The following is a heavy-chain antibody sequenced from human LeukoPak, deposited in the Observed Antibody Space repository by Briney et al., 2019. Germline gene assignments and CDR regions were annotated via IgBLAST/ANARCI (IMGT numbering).Heavy chain of an antibody. Sequence: GGSLRLSCAASGFTFSSYAMHWVRQAPGKGLEWVAVISYDGSNKYYADSVKGRFTISRDNSKNTLYLQMNSLRAEDTAVYYCARERIRVIAVAGTFDYWGQGTLVTVSS. CDR2: ISYDGSNK. V-gene: IGHV3-30-3*01. D-gene: IGHD6-19*01. CDR3: ARERIRVIAVAGTFDY. J-gene: IGHJ4*02. CDR1: GFTFSSYA.